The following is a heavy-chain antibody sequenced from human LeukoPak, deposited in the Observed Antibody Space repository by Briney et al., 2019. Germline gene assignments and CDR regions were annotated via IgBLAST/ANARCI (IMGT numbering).Heavy chain of an antibody. D-gene: IGHD5-18*01. J-gene: IGHJ4*02. Sequence: RAGGSLRLSCAASGFTVSSNYMSWVRQAPGKGLEWVSVIYSGGSTYYADSVKGRFTISRDNSKNTLYLQMNSLRAEDTAVYYCARGGYHAYYLDYWGQGSLVTVSS. V-gene: IGHV3-66*01. CDR3: ARGGYHAYYLDY. CDR2: IYSGGST. CDR1: GFTVSSNY.